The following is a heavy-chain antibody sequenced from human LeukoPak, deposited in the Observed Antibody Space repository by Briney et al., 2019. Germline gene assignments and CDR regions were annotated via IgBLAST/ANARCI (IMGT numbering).Heavy chain of an antibody. CDR3: ARVGLRFLEWLPYYFDY. J-gene: IGHJ4*02. D-gene: IGHD3-3*01. Sequence: GGSLRLSCEAPGFTLHDYGMSWDRQPPGTGLGSVSGMNWNGGRTGYVDSVKGRFTISRDNAKNSLYLQMNSLRAEDTALYYCARVGLRFLEWLPYYFDYWGQGTLVTVPS. CDR2: MNWNGGRT. V-gene: IGHV3-20*04. CDR1: GFTLHDYG.